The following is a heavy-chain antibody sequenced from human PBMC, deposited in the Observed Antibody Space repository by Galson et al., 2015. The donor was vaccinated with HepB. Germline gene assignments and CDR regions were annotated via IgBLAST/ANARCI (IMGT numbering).Heavy chain of an antibody. CDR2: IIPILGIA. CDR1: GYTFTSYG. Sequence: SVKVSCKASGYTFTSYGISWVRQAPGQGLEWMGRIIPILGIANYAQKFQGRVTITADKSTSTAYMELSSLRSEDTAVYYCARVGDVAYCGGDCYAPWGQGTLVTVSS. V-gene: IGHV1-69*04. J-gene: IGHJ5*02. CDR3: ARVGDVAYCGGDCYAP. D-gene: IGHD2-21*01.